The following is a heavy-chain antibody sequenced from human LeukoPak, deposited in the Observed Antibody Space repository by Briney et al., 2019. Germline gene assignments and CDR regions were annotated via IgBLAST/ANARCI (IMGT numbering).Heavy chain of an antibody. CDR3: AKDRVRFSSRVDAFDI. Sequence: GGSLRLSCAASGFTFSSCAMSWVRQAPGKGLEWVSAIAGSGSSTYYADSVKGRFTISRDNSKNTLYLQMNSLRAEDTAVYYCAKDRVRFSSRVDAFDIWGRGTMVTVSS. CDR1: GFTFSSCA. D-gene: IGHD6-13*01. J-gene: IGHJ3*02. V-gene: IGHV3-23*01. CDR2: IAGSGSST.